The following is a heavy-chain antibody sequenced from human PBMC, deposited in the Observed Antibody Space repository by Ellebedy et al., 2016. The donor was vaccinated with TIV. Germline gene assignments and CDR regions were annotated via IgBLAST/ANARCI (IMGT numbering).Heavy chain of an antibody. V-gene: IGHV4-4*02. Sequence: SETLSLTCAVSGASISSSHWWNWVRQPPGKGLEWIGEISHSGSTKYNPSLKSRASVSLDKSKNQFSLKLNSVTAADTAVYYCARSWGWYSFDSWGQGTLATVSS. CDR2: ISHSGST. D-gene: IGHD3-16*01. CDR1: GASISSSHW. J-gene: IGHJ4*02. CDR3: ARSWGWYSFDS.